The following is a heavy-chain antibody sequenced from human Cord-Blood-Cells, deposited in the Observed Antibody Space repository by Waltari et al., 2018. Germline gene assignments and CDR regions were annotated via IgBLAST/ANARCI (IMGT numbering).Heavy chain of an antibody. Sequence: QLQLQESVPGLVKPSETLSLTGTVSVGSIISSSYYWGWIRQPPGNGREWIGGICYSGSTYYNPSLKSRVTISVDTSKNQFSLKLSYVTSADTAVYYCARQGGYCSGGSCFDYWGQGTLVTVSS. CDR1: VGSIISSSYY. J-gene: IGHJ4*02. CDR2: ICYSGST. CDR3: ARQGGYCSGGSCFDY. D-gene: IGHD2-15*01. V-gene: IGHV4-39*01.